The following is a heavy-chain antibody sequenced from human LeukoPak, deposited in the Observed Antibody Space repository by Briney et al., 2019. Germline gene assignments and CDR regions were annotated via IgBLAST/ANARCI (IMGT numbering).Heavy chain of an antibody. CDR1: GFTFSTAP. CDR3: AKGGHHLNPFYN. V-gene: IGHV3-23*01. J-gene: IGHJ4*02. CDR2: IHAGGSDP. D-gene: IGHD3-3*02. Sequence: GGSLRLSCAVSGFTFSTAPMGWVHQAPGKGLEWVSSIHAGGSDPFCADSVQGRCTISRDNSKNTLSLQLNNLRAEDTAIYFWAKGGHHLNPFYNWGQGTRATVSS.